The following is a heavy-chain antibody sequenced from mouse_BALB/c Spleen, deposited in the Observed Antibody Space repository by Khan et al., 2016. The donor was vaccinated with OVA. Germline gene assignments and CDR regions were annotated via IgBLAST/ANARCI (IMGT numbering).Heavy chain of an antibody. D-gene: IGHD3-3*01. CDR1: GYTFTEYT. J-gene: IGHJ4*01. V-gene: IGHV1-26*01. CDR3: ARDAGRY. CDR2: INPKNGVT. Sequence: EVQLQQSGPELVKPGASVKISCKTSGYTFTEYTLHWVKQSHGKSLEWIGVINPKNGVTSYNQKFKGKATLTVDTSSNTAYMEFRSLTSEDSAVYYCARDAGRYWGQGTSVTVSS.